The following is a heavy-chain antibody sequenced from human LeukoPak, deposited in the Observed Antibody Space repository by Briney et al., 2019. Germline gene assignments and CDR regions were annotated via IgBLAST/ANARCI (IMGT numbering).Heavy chain of an antibody. D-gene: IGHD2-8*02. CDR2: ISGSGDTT. J-gene: IGHJ4*02. CDR1: GFTFSSYG. CDR3: ATYRQVLLPFES. Sequence: GGSLRLSCAASGFTFSSYGMSWVRQAPGKGLEWVSGISGSGDTTYYADSVKGRFTISRDNSKNTLHLQMNSLRAEDTAIYYCATYRQVLLPFESWGQGTLVTVSS. V-gene: IGHV3-23*01.